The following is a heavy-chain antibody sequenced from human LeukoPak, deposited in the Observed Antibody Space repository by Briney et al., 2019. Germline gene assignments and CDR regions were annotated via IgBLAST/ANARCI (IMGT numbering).Heavy chain of an antibody. Sequence: GSLRLSCAASGFTVSSNYMSWVRQAPGKGLEWVSVIYSGGSTYYADSVKGRFTISRDNSKNTLYLQMNSLRAEDTAVYYCARGPALLWFGELINWFDPRGQGTLVTVSS. CDR1: GFTVSSNY. D-gene: IGHD3-10*01. CDR3: ARGPALLWFGELINWFDP. J-gene: IGHJ5*02. V-gene: IGHV3-66*01. CDR2: IYSGGST.